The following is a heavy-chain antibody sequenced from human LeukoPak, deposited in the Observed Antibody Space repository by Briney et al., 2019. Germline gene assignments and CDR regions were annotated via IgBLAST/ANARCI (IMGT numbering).Heavy chain of an antibody. CDR1: GGSFTSHNW. Sequence: SGTPSLTCAVSGGSFTSHNWWNWVRQPPGKGLEWIGDIYYSGSTNYNPSLKSRVTISIDKSKNQFSLKLISVTAADTAVYYCARSPIVAANTWHAFDIWGQGTMVTVSS. CDR3: ARSPIVAANTWHAFDI. V-gene: IGHV4-4*02. J-gene: IGHJ3*02. CDR2: IYYSGST. D-gene: IGHD1-26*01.